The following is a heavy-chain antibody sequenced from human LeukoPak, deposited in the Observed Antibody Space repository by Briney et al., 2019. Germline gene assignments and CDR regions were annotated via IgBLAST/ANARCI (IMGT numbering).Heavy chain of an antibody. CDR2: MYYSGST. V-gene: IGHV4-59*01. Sequence: SETLSLTCTVSGDSFISYYWSWIRQPPGKDLEWIGYMYYSGSTNYNPSLKSRVTMAVDTSKNQFSLKLSSVTAADTAVYYCARDRALGSGKYYFDYWGQGTLVTVSA. D-gene: IGHD3-16*01. CDR1: GDSFISYY. J-gene: IGHJ4*02. CDR3: ARDRALGSGKYYFDY.